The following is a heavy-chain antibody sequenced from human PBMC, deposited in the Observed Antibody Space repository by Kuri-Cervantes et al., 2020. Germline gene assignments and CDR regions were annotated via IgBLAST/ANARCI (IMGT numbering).Heavy chain of an antibody. Sequence: SETLSLTCTVSGGSISSGGYYWSWIRQHPGKGLEWIGYIYYSGSTYYNPSLKSRVTISVDTSKNQFSLKLSSVTAADTAVYYCARLSVAFSALSRFDPWGQGTLVTVSS. CDR1: GGSISSGGYY. J-gene: IGHJ5*02. D-gene: IGHD2/OR15-2a*01. CDR3: ARLSVAFSALSRFDP. V-gene: IGHV4-31*03. CDR2: IYYSGST.